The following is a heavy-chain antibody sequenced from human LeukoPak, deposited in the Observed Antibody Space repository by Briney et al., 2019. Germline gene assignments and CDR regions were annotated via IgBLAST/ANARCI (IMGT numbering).Heavy chain of an antibody. Sequence: LEWIGYIYHSGSTYYNPSLKSRVTISVDRSKNQFSLKLSSVTAADTAVYYCARGGAQGGDYWGQGTLVTVSS. V-gene: IGHV4-30-2*01. CDR2: IYHSGST. D-gene: IGHD1-26*01. CDR3: ARGGAQGGDY. J-gene: IGHJ4*02.